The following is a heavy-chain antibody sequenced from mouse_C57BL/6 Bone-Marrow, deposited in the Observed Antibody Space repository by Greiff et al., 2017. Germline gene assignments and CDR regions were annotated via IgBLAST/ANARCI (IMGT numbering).Heavy chain of an antibody. V-gene: IGHV1-64*01. D-gene: IGHD2-3*01. CDR3: VYDDYLSYYAMDY. Sequence: QVHVKQPGAELVKPGASVKLSCKASGYTFTSYWMHWVKQRPGQGLEWIGMIHPNSGSTNYNEKFKSKATLTVDKSSSTAYMQLSSLTSEDSAVYYCVYDDYLSYYAMDYWGQGTSVTVSS. CDR1: GYTFTSYW. J-gene: IGHJ4*01. CDR2: IHPNSGST.